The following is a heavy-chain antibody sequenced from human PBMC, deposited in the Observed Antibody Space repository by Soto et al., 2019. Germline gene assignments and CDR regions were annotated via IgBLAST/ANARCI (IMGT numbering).Heavy chain of an antibody. CDR1: GGSISSYY. D-gene: IGHD3-3*01. CDR3: ARDRGPYDFWRAGSDYGMDV. CDR2: IYYSGSS. V-gene: IGHV4-59*01. J-gene: IGHJ6*02. Sequence: SETLSLTCTVSGGSISSYYWSWIRQPPGKGLEGIGYIYYSGSSNYNPSLKRRVTISVDTSKNQFSLKLSSVTAADTAVYYCARDRGPYDFWRAGSDYGMDVWGQGTTVTGS.